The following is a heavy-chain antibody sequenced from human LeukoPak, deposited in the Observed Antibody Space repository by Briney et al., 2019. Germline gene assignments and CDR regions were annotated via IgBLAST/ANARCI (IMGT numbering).Heavy chain of an antibody. CDR2: IKQDGDEK. CDR3: ARSEWFGELVYYFDY. V-gene: IGHV3-7*03. Sequence: GGSLRLSCAASGFTVSSNYMSWVRQAPGKGLEWVASIKQDGDEKYYVDSVKGRFTISRDNAKNSLYLQMNSLRAEDTAVYYCARSEWFGELVYYFDYWGQGTLVTVSS. CDR1: GFTVSSNY. D-gene: IGHD3-10*01. J-gene: IGHJ4*02.